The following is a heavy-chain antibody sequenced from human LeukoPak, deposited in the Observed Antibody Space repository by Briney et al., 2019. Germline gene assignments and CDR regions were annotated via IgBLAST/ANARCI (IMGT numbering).Heavy chain of an antibody. Sequence: SVKVSCKASGGTFSSYAISWVRQAPGQGLEWMGGIIPIFGTANSAQKFQGRVTITADESTSTAYMELGSLRSEDTAVYYCAGCSSTSCPDWDYYYYGMDVWGQGTTVTVSS. V-gene: IGHV1-69*13. CDR1: GGTFSSYA. CDR3: AGCSSTSCPDWDYYYYGMDV. J-gene: IGHJ6*02. CDR2: IIPIFGTA. D-gene: IGHD2-2*01.